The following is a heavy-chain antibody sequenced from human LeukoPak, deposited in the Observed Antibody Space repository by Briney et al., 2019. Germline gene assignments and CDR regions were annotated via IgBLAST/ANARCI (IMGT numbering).Heavy chain of an antibody. CDR2: IWYDGSNK. V-gene: IGHV3-33*01. CDR1: GFTFSSYG. J-gene: IGHJ5*02. CDR3: ARDGYCSSTSCRWFDH. Sequence: GGSLRLSCAASGFTFSSYGMHWVRQPPAKGLEWEAVIWYDGSNKYYADSVKGRFTISRDNSKNTLYLQMNSLRAEDTAVYYCARDGYCSSTSCRWFDHWGQGTLVTVSS. D-gene: IGHD2-2*03.